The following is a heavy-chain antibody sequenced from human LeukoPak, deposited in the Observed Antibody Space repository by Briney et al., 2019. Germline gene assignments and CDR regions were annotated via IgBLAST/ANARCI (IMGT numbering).Heavy chain of an antibody. V-gene: IGHV1-46*01. CDR2: INSSGGST. CDR1: GYTFTSYY. J-gene: IGHJ6*02. CDR3: ARGPAWPTNYHYYYGMDV. Sequence: GASVKVSCKASGYTFTSYYMHWVRQAPGQGLEWMGIINSSGGSTSYAQKFQGRVTMTRDTSTSTVYMELSSLRSEDTAVYYCARGPAWPTNYHYYYGMDVWGQGTTVTVSS.